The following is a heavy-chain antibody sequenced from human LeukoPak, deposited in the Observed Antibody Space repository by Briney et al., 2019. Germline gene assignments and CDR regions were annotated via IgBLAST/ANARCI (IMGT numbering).Heavy chain of an antibody. CDR3: ARHATFLLDY. Sequence: SETLSLTCTVSGGSVSSIIYYWGWIRQPPGKGLEWIGTVYYSGSTYYNPSLKSRVTISVDTSKNQFSLKLSSVTAADTAVYYCARHATFLLDYWGQGTLVTVSS. V-gene: IGHV4-39*01. CDR1: GGSVSSIIYY. CDR2: VYYSGST. J-gene: IGHJ4*02. D-gene: IGHD2-15*01.